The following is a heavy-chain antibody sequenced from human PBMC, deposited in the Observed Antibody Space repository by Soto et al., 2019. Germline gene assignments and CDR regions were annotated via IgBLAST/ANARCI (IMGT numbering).Heavy chain of an antibody. D-gene: IGHD1-1*01. Sequence: QVHLVQSGAEGKKPGASVKVSCQGSGYAFTTYGITWVRQAPGQGLEWMGWISAHNGNTNYAQKLQGRVTVTRDTSTSTAYMELRSLRYDDTAVYYCVRGRYGDYWGQGALVTVSS. CDR3: VRGRYGDY. V-gene: IGHV1-18*01. CDR1: GYAFTTYG. CDR2: ISAHNGNT. J-gene: IGHJ4*02.